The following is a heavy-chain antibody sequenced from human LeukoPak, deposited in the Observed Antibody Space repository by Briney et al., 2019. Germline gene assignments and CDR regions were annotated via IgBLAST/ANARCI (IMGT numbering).Heavy chain of an antibody. CDR3: ARGSWQQLVPDY. J-gene: IGHJ4*02. CDR2: ISYDGSNK. CDR1: GFTFSSYA. V-gene: IGHV3-30-3*01. D-gene: IGHD6-13*01. Sequence: GSLRLSCAASGFTFSSYAMHWVRQAPGKGLEWVAVISYDGSNKYYADSVKGRFTISRDNSKNTLYLQMNSLRAEDTAVYYCARGSWQQLVPDYWGQGTLVTVSS.